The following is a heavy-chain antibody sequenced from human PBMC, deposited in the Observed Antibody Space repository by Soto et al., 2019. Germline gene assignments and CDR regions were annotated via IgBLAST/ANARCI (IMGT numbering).Heavy chain of an antibody. CDR3: ARWRWIVVVPAALYGMDV. V-gene: IGHV4-34*01. Sequence: SEPLSLPCTVYGGSFSGYYLSWIRQPRVKVLEWIGEINHSGSTNYNPSLKSRVTISVDTSKNQFSLKLSSVTAADTAVYYCARWRWIVVVPAALYGMDVWGQGTTVTVSS. CDR1: GGSFSGYY. D-gene: IGHD2-2*01. CDR2: INHSGST. J-gene: IGHJ6*02.